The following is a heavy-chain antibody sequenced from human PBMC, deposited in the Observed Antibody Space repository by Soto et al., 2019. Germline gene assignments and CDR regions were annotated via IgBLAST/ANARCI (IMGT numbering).Heavy chain of an antibody. D-gene: IGHD3-3*01. CDR2: IKQDGSEK. CDR3: ARDQSTYDFWSGYYAGGYYYYGMDV. J-gene: IGHJ6*02. Sequence: GSLRLSCAASGFTFSSYWMSWVRQAPGKGLEWVANIKQDGSEKYYVDSVKGRFTISRDNAKNSLYLQMNSLRAEDTAVYYCARDQSTYDFWSGYYAGGYYYYGMDVWGQGTTVTVSS. CDR1: GFTFSSYW. V-gene: IGHV3-7*01.